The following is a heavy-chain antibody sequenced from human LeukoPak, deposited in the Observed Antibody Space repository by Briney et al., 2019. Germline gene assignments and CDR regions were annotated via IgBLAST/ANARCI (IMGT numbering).Heavy chain of an antibody. Sequence: ASVNVSCQASGYTFPSYDIHCVRQATGQRLEWMGWMNPHSGNTGYAQKFQGRVTITRDTSISTAYMELSSLRCEDTAVYYCARSLRFGELLSLDYWGQGTLVTVSS. CDR3: ARSLRFGELLSLDY. J-gene: IGHJ4*02. CDR2: MNPHSGNT. V-gene: IGHV1-8*03. D-gene: IGHD3-10*01. CDR1: GYTFPSYD.